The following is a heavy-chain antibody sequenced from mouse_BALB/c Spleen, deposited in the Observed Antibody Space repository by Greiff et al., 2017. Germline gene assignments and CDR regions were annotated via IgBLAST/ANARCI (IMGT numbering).Heavy chain of an antibody. CDR1: GFTFSSFG. CDR2: ISSGSSTI. Sequence: EVMLVESGGGLVQPGGSRKLSCAASGFTFSSFGMHWVRQAPEKGLEWVAYISSGSSTIYYADTVKGRFTISRDNPKNTLFLQMTSLRSEDTAMYYCARYGYFDYWGQGTTLTVSS. V-gene: IGHV5-17*02. J-gene: IGHJ2*01. CDR3: ARYGYFDY. D-gene: IGHD1-1*01.